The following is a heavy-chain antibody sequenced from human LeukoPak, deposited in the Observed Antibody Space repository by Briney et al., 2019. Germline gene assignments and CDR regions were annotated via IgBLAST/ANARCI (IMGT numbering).Heavy chain of an antibody. CDR3: AKASHSSSWYSALDY. J-gene: IGHJ4*02. CDR1: GFTFSSYA. D-gene: IGHD6-13*01. V-gene: IGHV3-23*01. CDR2: ISGSGSST. Sequence: GGSLRLSCAAPGFTFSSYAMSWVRQAPGKGLEWVSAISGSGSSTYYADSVKGRFTISRDNSKNTMYLQMNSLRAEDTAVYYCAKASHSSSWYSALDYWGQGTLVTVSS.